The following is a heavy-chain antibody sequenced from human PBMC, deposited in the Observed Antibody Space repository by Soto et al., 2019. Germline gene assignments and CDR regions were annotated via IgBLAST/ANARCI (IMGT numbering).Heavy chain of an antibody. V-gene: IGHV1-69*14. D-gene: IGHD5-12*01. CDR1: GATFSSYA. CDR2: IVPTVDTS. Sequence: QVQLVQSGAEVRQPASSVKVSCNTSGATFSSYAITWVRQAPGQGLEWMGGIVPTVDTSTYAQKFQGRVTITADKFTNTVYMEWSILRSDDTAVDYCVRVVAIPGYPDNWGQGTLVTVSS. J-gene: IGHJ4*02. CDR3: VRVVAIPGYPDN.